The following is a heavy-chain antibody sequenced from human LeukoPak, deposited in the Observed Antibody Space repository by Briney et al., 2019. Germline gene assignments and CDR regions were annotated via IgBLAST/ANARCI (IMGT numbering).Heavy chain of an antibody. CDR3: AREVRGIGYCSSTSCQALD. J-gene: IGHJ4*02. CDR2: TYYRSKWYN. CDR1: GDSVSSNSAA. V-gene: IGHV6-1*01. D-gene: IGHD2-2*01. Sequence: SQTLSLTCAISGDSVSSNSAAWNWIRQSPSRGLEWLGRTYYRSKWYNDYAVSVKSRITINPDTSKNQFSLKLSSVTAADTAVYYCAREVRGIGYCSSTSCQALDWGQGTLVTVSS.